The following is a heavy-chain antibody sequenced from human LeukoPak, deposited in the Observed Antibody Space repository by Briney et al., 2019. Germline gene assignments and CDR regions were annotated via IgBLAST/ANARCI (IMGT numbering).Heavy chain of an antibody. CDR2: ISSSGTYM. Sequence: GGSLRLSCAGSGFTARSSSMNRVRQAPGKGLEWVSSISSSGTYMYYADSVKGRFTISRDNAKNSLYLQMNTLRAEDTAVYYCARDTVLNFAFVIWGQGTMVTVSS. CDR3: ARDTVLNFAFVI. D-gene: IGHD4-17*01. J-gene: IGHJ3*02. V-gene: IGHV3-21*01. CDR1: GFTARSSS.